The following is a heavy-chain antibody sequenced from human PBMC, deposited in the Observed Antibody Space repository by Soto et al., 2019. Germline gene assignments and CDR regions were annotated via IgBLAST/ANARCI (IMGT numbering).Heavy chain of an antibody. CDR3: VSVGMYAGEFTPNFDR. CDR2: IYFTENT. D-gene: IGHD2-8*01. Sequence: ETLTLTGAVFGDALSSTCHYWGGIRQSHGKGLKWMGSIYFTENTYYNTSLKRRVSISVDMATDEISLRLRAESVGETAVYYCVSVGMYAGEFTPNFDRWGQGALVTVSS. CDR1: GDALSSTCHY. V-gene: IGHV4-39*01. J-gene: IGHJ4*02.